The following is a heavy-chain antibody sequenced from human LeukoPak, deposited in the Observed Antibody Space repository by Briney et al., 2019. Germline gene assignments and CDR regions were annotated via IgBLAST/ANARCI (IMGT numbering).Heavy chain of an antibody. CDR2: IYSSGKS. CDR3: ARVAYPVGGYSSGFGAFVI. J-gene: IGHJ3*02. D-gene: IGHD5-18*01. V-gene: IGHV4-59*01. CDR1: GGSIRNYF. Sequence: SETLSLTCTGCGGSIRNYFCRWIRQPPRKGLECIGHIYSSGKSNYNPSLKSRVTMSVDTSKTQFSLSLTSVTAADTAVYFCARVAYPVGGYSSGFGAFVIWGQGTMATVSS.